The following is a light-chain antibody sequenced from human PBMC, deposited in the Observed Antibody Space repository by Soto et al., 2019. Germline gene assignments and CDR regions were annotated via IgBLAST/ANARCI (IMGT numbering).Light chain of an antibody. CDR2: AAS. V-gene: IGKV1-39*01. CDR3: QQSYSSPWT. CDR1: QTITNY. J-gene: IGKJ1*01. Sequence: EIQMTQSPSSLSASVGDRVTITCRASQTITNYLNWYQQKPGKAPKLLIYAASTVLSGVPSRFTGGGSGTYFTLTIDRLQPEDFATYFCQQSYSSPWTFGQGTKVEI.